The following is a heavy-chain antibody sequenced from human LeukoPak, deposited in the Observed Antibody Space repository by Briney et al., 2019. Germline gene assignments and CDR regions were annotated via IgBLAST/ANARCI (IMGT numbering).Heavy chain of an antibody. V-gene: IGHV3-23*01. CDR3: AKTRGGVVATTSDY. D-gene: IGHD5-12*01. Sequence: GGSLRLSCATSGFIFSSYAMSWVRQAPGKGLEWVSVISGSGGSICDADSVKGRFTISRDNSKNTLYLQMNSLRVADTAVYYCAKTRGGVVATTSDYWGQGTLVTVSS. J-gene: IGHJ4*02. CDR1: GFIFSSYA. CDR2: ISGSGGSI.